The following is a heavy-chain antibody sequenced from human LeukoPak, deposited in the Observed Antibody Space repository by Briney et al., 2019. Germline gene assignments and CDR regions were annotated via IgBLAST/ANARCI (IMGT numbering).Heavy chain of an antibody. CDR3: ARWRTARTGFDY. J-gene: IGHJ4*02. Sequence: IPGGSLRLSCVASGFTFSSYSMNWVRQPPGKGLEWIGSICYSGSPYYNPSLKSRVTISVDTSKNQFSLKVISVTAADTAVYYCARWRTARTGFDYWGQGTLVTVSS. CDR2: ICYSGSP. CDR1: GFTFSSYSMN. D-gene: IGHD3/OR15-3a*01. V-gene: IGHV4-39*01.